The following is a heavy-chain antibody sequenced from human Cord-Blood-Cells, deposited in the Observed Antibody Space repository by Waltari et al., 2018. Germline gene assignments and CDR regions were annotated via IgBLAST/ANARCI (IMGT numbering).Heavy chain of an antibody. J-gene: IGHJ4*02. CDR1: GGTFSSYA. CDR3: ASTLADVQFSLLEWLGLDY. Sequence: QVQLVQSGAEVKKPGSSVKVSCKASGGTFSSYAISWVRQAPGQGLEWMGGIIPIFGTANYAQKFQGRVTITADESTSTAYMELSSLRSEDTAVYYCASTLADVQFSLLEWLGLDYWGQGTLVTVSS. CDR2: IIPIFGTA. V-gene: IGHV1-69*01. D-gene: IGHD3-3*01.